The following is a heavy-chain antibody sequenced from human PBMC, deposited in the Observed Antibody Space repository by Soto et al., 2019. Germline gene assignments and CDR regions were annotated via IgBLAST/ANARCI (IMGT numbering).Heavy chain of an antibody. V-gene: IGHV3-11*01. J-gene: IGHJ1*01. D-gene: IGHD6-19*01. CDR3: EREGVRSSGWSEY. Sequence: PGKGLEWVSYISSSGSTIYYADSVKGRFTISRDNAKNSLSLQMNSLRAEDTAVYYCEREGVRSSGWSEYWVKGT. CDR2: ISSSGSTI.